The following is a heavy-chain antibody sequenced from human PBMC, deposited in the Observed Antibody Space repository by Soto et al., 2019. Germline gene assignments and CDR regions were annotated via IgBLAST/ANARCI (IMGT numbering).Heavy chain of an antibody. V-gene: IGHV1-69*02. CDR3: AGSYGSCYRAFDY. CDR1: GDTFTFYS. Sequence: QVQLVQSGAEVKRPGSSVKVSCKASGDTFTFYSINWVRQAPGLGLEWMGRINPILSMSNYAQRFQGRVTMTADKSTSTAYMELRSLRSEDTSICYCAGSYGSCYRAFDYWGQGALVTVSS. D-gene: IGHD3-10*01. CDR2: INPILSMS. J-gene: IGHJ4*02.